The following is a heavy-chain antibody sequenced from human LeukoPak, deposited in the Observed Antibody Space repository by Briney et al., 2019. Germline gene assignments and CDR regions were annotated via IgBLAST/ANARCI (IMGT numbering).Heavy chain of an antibody. J-gene: IGHJ4*02. CDR2: INSDGSST. CDR1: GFTFSSYG. V-gene: IGHV3-74*01. D-gene: IGHD1-26*01. CDR3: ARDRNTGSSYENLFEY. Sequence: SGGSLRLSCAASGFTFSSYGMHWVRQAPGKGLVWLSHINSDGSSTSYAASVKGRFTISRDNAKNTLYLQMNSLRAEDTSVYYCARDRNTGSSYENLFEYWGQGSLVTVSS.